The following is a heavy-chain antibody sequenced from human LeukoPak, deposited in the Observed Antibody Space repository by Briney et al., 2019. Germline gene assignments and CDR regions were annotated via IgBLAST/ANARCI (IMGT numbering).Heavy chain of an antibody. CDR3: ARDGIITMVRGVRVGAFDI. V-gene: IGHV1-18*01. Sequence: ASVKVSCKASGYTFTSYAITWVRQAPGQGLEWMGWISAYNGNTNYAQNLQGRVTMTTDTSTSTAYMELRSLRSDDTAMYYCARDGIITMVRGVRVGAFDIWGQGTMVTVSS. D-gene: IGHD3-10*01. CDR2: ISAYNGNT. J-gene: IGHJ3*02. CDR1: GYTFTSYA.